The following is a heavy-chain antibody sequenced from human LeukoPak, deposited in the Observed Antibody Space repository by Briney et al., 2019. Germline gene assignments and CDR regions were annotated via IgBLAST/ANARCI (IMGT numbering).Heavy chain of an antibody. J-gene: IGHJ4*02. Sequence: PSQTLSLTCTVSGGSISSGSYYWSWIRQPAGKGLEWIGRIYTSGSTNYNPSLKSRVTISVDTSKNQFSLKLSSVTAADTAVYYCARDQTFDYWGQGTLVTVSS. CDR1: GGSISSGSYY. V-gene: IGHV4-61*02. CDR3: ARDQTFDY. CDR2: IYTSGST.